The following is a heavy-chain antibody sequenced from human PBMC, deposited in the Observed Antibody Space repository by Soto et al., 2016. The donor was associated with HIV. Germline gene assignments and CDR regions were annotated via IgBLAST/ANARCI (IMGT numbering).Heavy chain of an antibody. CDR2: IYYSGTT. J-gene: IGHJ3*02. CDR3: TRHLPVAGTYGVLII. Sequence: QLQLQESGPGLVKPSETLSLSCTVSGGSLTSRPYYWAWIRQPPGKGLEWIGSIYYSGTTYYNPSLKSRVTISIDTSKNQFSLNLRSVTATDTSVYYCTRHLPVAGTYGVLIIWGQGTTVTVSS. V-gene: IGHV4-39*01. CDR1: GGSLTSRPYY. D-gene: IGHD6-19*01.